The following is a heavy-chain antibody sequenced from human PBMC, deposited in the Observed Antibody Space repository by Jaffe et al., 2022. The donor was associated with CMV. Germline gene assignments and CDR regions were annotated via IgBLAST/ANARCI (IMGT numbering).Heavy chain of an antibody. J-gene: IGHJ4*02. CDR2: IKQDGSEK. Sequence: EVQLVESGGGLVQPGGSLRLSCAASGFTFSSYWMSWVRQAPGKGLEWVANIKQDGSEKYYVDSVKGRFTISRDNAKNSLYLQMNSLRAEDTAVYYCAREQMWQWLDPYYFDYWGQGTLVTVSS. CDR1: GFTFSSYW. CDR3: AREQMWQWLDPYYFDY. D-gene: IGHD6-19*01. V-gene: IGHV3-7*03.